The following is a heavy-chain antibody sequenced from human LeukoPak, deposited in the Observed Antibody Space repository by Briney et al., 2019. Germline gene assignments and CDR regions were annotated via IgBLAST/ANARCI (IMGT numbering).Heavy chain of an antibody. CDR3: AKWGDYDVLTGYYVSDY. Sequence: GGSLRLSCAASGFTFSNYAMSWVRQAPGKGLEWVSAITGSGGNTYYADSVKGRFTISRDNSKNTVFLQINSLRAEDTAVYYCAKWGDYDVLTGYYVSDYWGQGTLVTVSS. D-gene: IGHD3-9*01. J-gene: IGHJ4*02. CDR2: ITGSGGNT. V-gene: IGHV3-23*01. CDR1: GFTFSNYA.